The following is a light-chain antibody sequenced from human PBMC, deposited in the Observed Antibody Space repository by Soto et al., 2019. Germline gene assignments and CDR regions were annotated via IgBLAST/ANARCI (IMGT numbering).Light chain of an antibody. V-gene: IGLV2-11*01. J-gene: IGLJ3*02. Sequence: QSALTQPRSVSGSPGQSVTISCAGTSSDVSAYNWVSWYQQHPGKVPKLIIYDVTRRPSGVPDRFSGSKSGNTASLTISGLQADDEADYYCCSYAGSYTLVFGGGTKLTVL. CDR1: SSDVSAYNW. CDR2: DVT. CDR3: CSYAGSYTLV.